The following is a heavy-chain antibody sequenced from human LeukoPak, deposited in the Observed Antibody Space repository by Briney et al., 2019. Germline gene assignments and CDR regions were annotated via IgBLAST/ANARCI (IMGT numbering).Heavy chain of an antibody. CDR2: ISYDGSNK. CDR3: AKGVGGYYYSGYFDY. J-gene: IGHJ4*02. D-gene: IGHD3-22*01. CDR1: GFTFSSYG. Sequence: GGSLRLSCAASGFTFSSYGMHWVRQAPGKGLEWVAVISYDGSNKYYADSVKGRFTISRDNSKNTLYLQMNSLRAEDTAVYYCAKGVGGYYYSGYFDYWGQGTLVTVSS. V-gene: IGHV3-30*18.